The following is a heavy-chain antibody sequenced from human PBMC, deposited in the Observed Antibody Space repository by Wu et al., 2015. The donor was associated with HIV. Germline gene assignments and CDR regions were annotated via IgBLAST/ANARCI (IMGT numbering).Heavy chain of an antibody. CDR1: RSTFTGGYH. D-gene: IGHD3-9*01. Sequence: QVQLVQSGAEVKKPGASVKVSCKASRSTFTGGYHLHWVRQAPGQGLEWMGWVNPNSGGTKYAQKFQGRVTMTRDTSISTAYLELSRLKSDDTAMYYCAHSENDWLLVDYWGQGTLVTV. J-gene: IGHJ4*02. V-gene: IGHV1-2*02. CDR3: AHSENDWLLVDY. CDR2: VNPNSGGT.